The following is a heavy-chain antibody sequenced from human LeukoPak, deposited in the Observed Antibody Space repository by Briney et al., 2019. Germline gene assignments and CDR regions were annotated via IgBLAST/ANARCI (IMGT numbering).Heavy chain of an antibody. CDR2: ISSNGGST. CDR3: ASGTISSYYFDY. D-gene: IGHD1-14*01. J-gene: IGHJ4*02. CDR1: GFTFSSYA. V-gene: IGHV3-64*01. Sequence: GRSLRLSCAASGFTFSSYAMHWVRQAPGKGLEYVSAISSNGGSTYYANSVKGRFTISRDNSKNTLYLQMGSLRAEDMAVYYCASGTISSYYFDYWGQGTLVTVSS.